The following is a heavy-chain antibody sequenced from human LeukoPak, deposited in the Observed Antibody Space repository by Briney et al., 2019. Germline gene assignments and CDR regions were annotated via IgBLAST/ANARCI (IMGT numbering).Heavy chain of an antibody. D-gene: IGHD2-15*01. V-gene: IGHV1-18*01. CDR1: GYTFTSYG. CDR2: ISAYNGNT. J-gene: IGHJ4*02. Sequence: ASVKVSCKASGYTFTSYGISWVRQAPGQGLEWMGWISAYNGNTNYAQKLQGRVTMTTDTSTSTAYMELRSLRSDDTAVYYCASSRSVGYCSGGSCYLPAYWGQGTLVTVSS. CDR3: ASSRSVGYCSGGSCYLPAY.